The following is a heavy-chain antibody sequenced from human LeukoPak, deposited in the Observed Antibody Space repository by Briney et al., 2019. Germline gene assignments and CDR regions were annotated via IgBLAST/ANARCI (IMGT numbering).Heavy chain of an antibody. CDR1: GGSFSGYY. D-gene: IGHD6-13*01. CDR2: INHSGST. CDR3: ERLPYSSSWYVPYYYGMDV. Sequence: SETLSLTCAVYGGSFSGYYWSWIRQPPGKGLEWIGEINHSGSTNYNPSLKSRVAISVDTSKNQFSLKLSSVTAADTAVYYCERLPYSSSWYVPYYYGMDVWGQGTTVTVSS. J-gene: IGHJ6*02. V-gene: IGHV4-34*01.